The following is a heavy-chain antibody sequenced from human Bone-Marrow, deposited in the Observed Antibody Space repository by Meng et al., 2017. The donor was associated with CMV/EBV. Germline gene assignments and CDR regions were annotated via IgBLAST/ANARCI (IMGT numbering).Heavy chain of an antibody. V-gene: IGHV4-38-2*02. J-gene: IGHJ4*02. CDR3: ARVSGSYFDY. D-gene: IGHD1-26*01. CDR2: IYHSGST. Sequence: GSLRLSCTVSGYSISSGYYWGWIRQPPGKGLEWIGSIYHSGSTYYNPSLKSRVTISVDTSKNQLSLKLSAVTAADTAVYYCARVSGSYFDYWGQGTLVTVSS. CDR1: GYSISSGYY.